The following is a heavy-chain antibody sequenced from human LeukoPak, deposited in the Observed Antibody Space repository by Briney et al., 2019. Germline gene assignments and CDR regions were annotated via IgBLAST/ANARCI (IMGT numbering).Heavy chain of an antibody. J-gene: IGHJ4*02. D-gene: IGHD6-13*01. Sequence: GGSLRLSCAASGFTFSSYAMSWVRQAPGKGLEWVSGISGSGGSTYCADSVKGRFNTSRDNSKNMVYLQMNRLRAEDTAVYHCAKEGYANSWYRFDYWGQGTLVTVSS. CDR2: ISGSGGST. V-gene: IGHV3-23*01. CDR3: AKEGYANSWYRFDY. CDR1: GFTFSSYA.